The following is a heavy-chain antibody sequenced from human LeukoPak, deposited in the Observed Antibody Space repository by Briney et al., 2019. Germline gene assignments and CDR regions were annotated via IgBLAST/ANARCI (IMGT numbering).Heavy chain of an antibody. Sequence: GGSLRLSCAASGFTFSSYAMNWVRQAPGKGLEWVSVISGSDGTTYYADSVKGRFTISRDNSKNTLYLQMNSLRAEDTAVYYCAKDRDSSGYYFNRPLDYWGQGTLVTVSS. D-gene: IGHD3-22*01. CDR2: ISGSDGTT. V-gene: IGHV3-23*01. CDR3: AKDRDSSGYYFNRPLDY. CDR1: GFTFSSYA. J-gene: IGHJ4*02.